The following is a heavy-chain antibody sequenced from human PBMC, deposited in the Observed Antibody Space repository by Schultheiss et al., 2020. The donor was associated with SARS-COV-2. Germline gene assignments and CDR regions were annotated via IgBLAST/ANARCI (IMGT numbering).Heavy chain of an antibody. J-gene: IGHJ6*02. V-gene: IGHV3-7*03. CDR3: AKGKFRISVGFALDV. D-gene: IGHD2-15*01. CDR1: GFTFSYYY. Sequence: GESLKISCAASGFTFSYYYMSGVRQAPGKGLEWVANIKQDGSEKYYVDSVKGRFTISRDNAKNSLYLQMNSLRAEDTAVYYCAKGKFRISVGFALDVWGQGTTVTVSS. CDR2: IKQDGSEK.